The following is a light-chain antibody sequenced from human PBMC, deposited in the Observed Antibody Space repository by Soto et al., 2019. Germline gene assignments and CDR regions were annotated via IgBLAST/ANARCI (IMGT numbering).Light chain of an antibody. CDR1: SSDVGGYNY. CDR3: FSYAGSVV. Sequence: QSALTQPRSVSGSPGQSVTISCTGTSSDVGGYNYVSWYQQHPGKAPKLMMYDVSKRPSGVPDRFSGSKSGNTASLTVSGLQAEDEAVYYCFSYAGSVVFGRGTKVTVL. CDR2: DVS. J-gene: IGLJ2*01. V-gene: IGLV2-11*01.